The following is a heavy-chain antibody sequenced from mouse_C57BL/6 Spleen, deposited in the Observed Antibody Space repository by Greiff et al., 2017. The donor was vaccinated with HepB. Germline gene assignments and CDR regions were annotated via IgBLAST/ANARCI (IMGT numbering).Heavy chain of an antibody. CDR2: ISGGGSYT. CDR3: ARWGSDNYAMDY. J-gene: IGHJ4*01. CDR1: GFTFSSYA. D-gene: IGHD1-1*02. Sequence: EVQLQESGGGLVKPGGSLKLSCAASGFTFSSYAMSWVRQTPEKRLEWVATISGGGSYTYYPDNVKGRFTISRDNAKNNLYLQMSHLKSEDTAMYYCARWGSDNYAMDYWGQGTSVTVSS. V-gene: IGHV5-4*01.